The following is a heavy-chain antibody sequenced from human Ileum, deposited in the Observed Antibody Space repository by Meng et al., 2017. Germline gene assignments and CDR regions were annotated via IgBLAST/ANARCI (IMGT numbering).Heavy chain of an antibody. CDR1: GYTFTSHY. D-gene: IGHD6-19*01. V-gene: IGHV1-3*01. CDR2: INGGTGNT. CDR3: ARVAVTGIGYFQY. J-gene: IGHJ1*01. Sequence: QGRFVQSGGKVKKLGASVKVSCKASGYTFTSHYIHWWRQAPGQGLEWMGWINGGTGNTEYSQNFQGRITFTRDTAASTVYMELSSLRSEDTAVFYCARVAVTGIGYFQYWGQGTLVTVSS.